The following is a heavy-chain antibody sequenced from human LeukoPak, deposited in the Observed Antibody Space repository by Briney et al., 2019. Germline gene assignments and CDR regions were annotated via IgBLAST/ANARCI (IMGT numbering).Heavy chain of an antibody. CDR1: GGSFSGYY. CDR3: ARYCSGGSCRGSYNWFDP. V-gene: IGHV4-34*01. Sequence: SETLSLTCAVYGGSFSGYYWSWIRQPPGKGLEWIGEINHSGSTNYNPSLKSRVTISVDTSKNQFSLKLSSVTAADTAVYYCARYCSGGSCRGSYNWFDPWGQGTLVTVSS. CDR2: INHSGST. J-gene: IGHJ5*02. D-gene: IGHD2-15*01.